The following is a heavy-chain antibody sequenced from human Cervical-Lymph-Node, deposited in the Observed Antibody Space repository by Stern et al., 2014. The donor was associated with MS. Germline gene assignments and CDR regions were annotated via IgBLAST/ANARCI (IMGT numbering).Heavy chain of an antibody. CDR3: SPFDYYGSVGFAY. D-gene: IGHD3-10*01. V-gene: IGHV3-15*01. CDR1: GFTFRKAW. J-gene: IGHJ4*02. Sequence: EVQLVESGGGLVKPGGSLKLSCAASGFTFRKAWMSWVRQAPGKGLEWLGRIKSQSDGGTIDYAAPVKDRFTISRDDSKNMLFLQMHSLKIEDTAVYYCSPFDYYGSVGFAYWGQGTLVAVSS. CDR2: IKSQSDGGTI.